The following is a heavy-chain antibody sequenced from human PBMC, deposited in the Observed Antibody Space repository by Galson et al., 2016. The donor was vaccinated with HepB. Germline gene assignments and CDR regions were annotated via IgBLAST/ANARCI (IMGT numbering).Heavy chain of an antibody. CDR1: GGTFSSYA. V-gene: IGHV1-69*13. Sequence: SVKVSCKASGGTFSSYAISWVRQAPGQGLEWMGGIIPIYGTTNFAQKFQSRVTITADEATTTAYMDLSSLTSEDSAIYYCARDKEDYVDGGGYNYFDPWGQGTLVTVSS. CDR3: ARDKEDYVDGGGYNYFDP. CDR2: IIPIYGTT. J-gene: IGHJ5*02. D-gene: IGHD4-17*01.